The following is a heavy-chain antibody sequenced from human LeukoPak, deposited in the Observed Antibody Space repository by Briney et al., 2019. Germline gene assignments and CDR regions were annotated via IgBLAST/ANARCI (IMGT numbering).Heavy chain of an antibody. CDR2: INHSGST. CDR1: GGSFSGYY. Sequence: SETLSLTCAVYGGSFSGYYWSWIRQPPGKGLEWIGEINHSGSTNYNPSLKSRVTISVDTSKNQFSLKLSSVTAADTAVYYCARPYYDYVWGSYRIDYWGQGTLVTVSS. CDR3: ARPYYDYVWGSYRIDY. J-gene: IGHJ4*02. D-gene: IGHD3-16*02. V-gene: IGHV4-34*01.